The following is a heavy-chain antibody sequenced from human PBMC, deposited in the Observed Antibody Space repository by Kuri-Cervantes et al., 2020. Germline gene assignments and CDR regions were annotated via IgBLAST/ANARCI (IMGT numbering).Heavy chain of an antibody. V-gene: IGHV4-59*13. Sequence: SETLSLTCTVSGDSIRNSYWSWFRQPPGKELEWIAYITSSVTTHYNPSLRSRVTISLDIPNNQFSLQLTSVTAADTAVYYCARDNGVADFDYWGRGIQVTVSS. CDR3: ARDNGVADFDY. J-gene: IGHJ4*02. D-gene: IGHD3-3*01. CDR1: GDSIRNSY. CDR2: ITSSVTT.